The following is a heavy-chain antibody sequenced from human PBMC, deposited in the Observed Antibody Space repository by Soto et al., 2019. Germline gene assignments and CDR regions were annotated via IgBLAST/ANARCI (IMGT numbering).Heavy chain of an antibody. V-gene: IGHV1-18*01. D-gene: IGHD6-19*01. CDR3: ARVPVAGSNGRYYFDY. J-gene: IGHJ4*02. Sequence: ASVKVSCKASGYTFTSYGISWVRQAPGQGLEWMGWISAYNGNINYAQKLQGRVTMTTDTSTSTAYMELRSLRSDDTAVYYCARVPVAGSNGRYYFDYWGQGTLVTVSS. CDR2: ISAYNGNI. CDR1: GYTFTSYG.